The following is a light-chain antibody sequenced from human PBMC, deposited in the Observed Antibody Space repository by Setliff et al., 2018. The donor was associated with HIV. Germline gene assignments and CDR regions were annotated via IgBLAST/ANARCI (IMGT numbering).Light chain of an antibody. V-gene: IGLV2-23*02. CDR1: SSDVGSYNL. CDR3: CSYAGSSTLV. CDR2: EVS. Sequence: QSALTQPASVSGSPGQSITISCTGTSSDVGSYNLASWYQQHPGKAPKLMIYEVSKRPSGVSNRFSGSKSGNTASLTISGLQAEDETDYYCCSYAGSSTLVFGGGTK. J-gene: IGLJ2*01.